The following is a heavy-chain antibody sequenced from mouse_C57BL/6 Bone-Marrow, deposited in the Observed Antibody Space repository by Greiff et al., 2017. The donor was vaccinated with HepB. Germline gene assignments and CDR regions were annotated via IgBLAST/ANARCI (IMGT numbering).Heavy chain of an antibody. J-gene: IGHJ4*01. CDR1: GYTFISYW. CDR2: IYPGSGST. Sequence: QVQLQQPGAELVKPGASVKMSCKASGYTFISYWITWVKQRPGQGLEWIGDIYPGSGSTNYNEKFKSKATLTVDTSSSTAYMQLSSLTSEDSAVYYCASGGYPYYAMDYWGQGTSVTVSS. CDR3: ASGGYPYYAMDY. V-gene: IGHV1-55*01. D-gene: IGHD1-1*02.